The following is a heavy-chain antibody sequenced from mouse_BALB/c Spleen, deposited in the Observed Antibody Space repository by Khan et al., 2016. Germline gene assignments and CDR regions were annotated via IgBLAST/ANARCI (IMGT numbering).Heavy chain of an antibody. J-gene: IGHJ2*01. Sequence: VQLQPSGAELVRPGALVKLSCKASGFNSKDYYMHWVKQRPEQGLEWIGWIDPENGNTIYDPKFQGKASITADTSSNTAYLQLSSLTSEDTAVYYCARDFGNYYWGQGTTLTVSS. CDR1: GFNSKDYY. CDR2: IDPENGNT. CDR3: ARDFGNYY. D-gene: IGHD2-1*01. V-gene: IGHV14-1*02.